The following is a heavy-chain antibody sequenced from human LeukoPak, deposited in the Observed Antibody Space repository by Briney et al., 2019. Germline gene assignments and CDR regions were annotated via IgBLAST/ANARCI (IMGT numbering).Heavy chain of an antibody. CDR1: GGTFSSYA. CDR2: IIPIFGTA. V-gene: IGHV1-69*13. CDR3: AREREVVPAAKVSFDL. J-gene: IGHJ5*02. D-gene: IGHD2-2*01. Sequence: ASVKVSCKASGGTFSSYAISWVRQAPGQGLEWMGGIIPIFGTANYAQKFQGRVTITADESTSTAYMELSSLRSEDRAVYYCAREREVVPAAKVSFDLWGQGTLVTVSS.